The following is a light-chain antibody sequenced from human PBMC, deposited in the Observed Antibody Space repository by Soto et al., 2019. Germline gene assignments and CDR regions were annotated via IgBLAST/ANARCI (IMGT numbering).Light chain of an antibody. J-gene: IGLJ2*01. CDR3: SSYTSKSSLI. V-gene: IGLV2-14*01. CDR1: MRDVGAYNL. CDR2: EVR. Sequence: QSPLSQPASVSGSPGQAITIACAGTMRDVGAYNLVSWYQQHPGRAPQLIIYEVRNRPSGISFRFSGSKSGNTASLTISGLQAEDQADYYCSSYTSKSSLIFGGGTKVTVL.